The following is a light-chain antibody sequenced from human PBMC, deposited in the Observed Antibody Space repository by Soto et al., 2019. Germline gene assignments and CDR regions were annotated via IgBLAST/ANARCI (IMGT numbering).Light chain of an antibody. Sequence: EIVLTQSPGTLSLSPGERATLSCRASQSVSSSYLAWYQQKPGQAPRLLISGASSRATGIPDRFSGSGSGTDFTLTISRLEADDFSGYYCQQYGSSGTFGGGTKVDIK. CDR3: QQYGSSGT. J-gene: IGKJ4*01. CDR2: GAS. CDR1: QSVSSSY. V-gene: IGKV3-20*01.